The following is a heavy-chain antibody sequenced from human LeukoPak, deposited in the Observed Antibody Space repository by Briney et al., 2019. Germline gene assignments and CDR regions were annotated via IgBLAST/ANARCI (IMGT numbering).Heavy chain of an antibody. CDR2: IKSKTNGETT. Sequence: PGGSLRLSCAASGFTFSTAWMGWVRQAPGKGLECVGRIKSKTNGETTDYAAPVKGRFTISRDDSKNTLYLQMNSLKTEDTAVYYCTTGALGLWGQGTLVTLSP. CDR1: GFTFSTAW. J-gene: IGHJ4*02. V-gene: IGHV3-15*01. CDR3: TTGALGL. D-gene: IGHD3-10*01.